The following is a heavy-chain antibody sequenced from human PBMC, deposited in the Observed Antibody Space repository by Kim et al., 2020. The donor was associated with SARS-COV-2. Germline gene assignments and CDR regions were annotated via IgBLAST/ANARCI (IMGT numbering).Heavy chain of an antibody. J-gene: IGHJ6*02. CDR2: ISYDGSNK. CDR3: ARDNGPLRLWGTYMDV. V-gene: IGHV3-30*04. D-gene: IGHD2-8*01. CDR1: GFTFSSYA. Sequence: GGSLRLSCAASGFTFSSYAMHWVRQAPGKGLEWVAVISYDGSNKYYADSVKGRFTISRDNSKNTLYLQMNSLRAEDTAVYYCARDNGPLRLWGTYMDVWGQGTTVTVSS.